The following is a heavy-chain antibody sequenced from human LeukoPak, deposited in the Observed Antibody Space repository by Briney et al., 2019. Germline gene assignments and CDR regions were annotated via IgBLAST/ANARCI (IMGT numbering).Heavy chain of an antibody. D-gene: IGHD3-22*01. Sequence: GGSLRLSCAASGFTFSSYSMNWVRQAPGKGLEWVSSISSSSSYIYYADSVKGRFTISRDNAKNSLYLQMNSLRAEDTAVYYCARDGPYYDSSGYYYGYWGQGTLVTVSS. CDR1: GFTFSSYS. CDR3: ARDGPYYDSSGYYYGY. V-gene: IGHV3-21*01. J-gene: IGHJ4*02. CDR2: ISSSSSYI.